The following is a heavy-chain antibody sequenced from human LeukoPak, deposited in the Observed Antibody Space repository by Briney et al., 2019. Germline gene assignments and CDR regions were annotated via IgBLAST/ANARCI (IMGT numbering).Heavy chain of an antibody. D-gene: IGHD3-10*01. CDR3: TRSMMDYYGSGSYYTFDY. CDR1: GFTVSSNY. J-gene: IGHJ4*02. Sequence: QSGGSLRLSCAASGFTVSSNYMSWVRQAPGKGPEWVSVIYSGGSTYYADSVKGRFTISRDNSKNTLYLQMNSLKTEDTAVYYCTRSMMDYYGSGSYYTFDYWGQGTLVTVSS. CDR2: IYSGGST. V-gene: IGHV3-66*01.